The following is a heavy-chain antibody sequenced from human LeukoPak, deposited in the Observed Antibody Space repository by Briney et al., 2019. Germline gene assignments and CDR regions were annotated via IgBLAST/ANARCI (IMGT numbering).Heavy chain of an antibody. J-gene: IGHJ4*02. V-gene: IGHV1-69*02. CDR3: ASLYSSSSRVYFDY. D-gene: IGHD6-6*01. CDR1: GGTFSSYT. Sequence: SVKVSCKASGGTFSSYTISWVRQAPGQGLEWMGRIIPILGIANYAQKFQGRVTITADKSTSTAYMELSSLRSEVTAVYYCASLYSSSSRVYFDYWGQGTLVTVSS. CDR2: IIPILGIA.